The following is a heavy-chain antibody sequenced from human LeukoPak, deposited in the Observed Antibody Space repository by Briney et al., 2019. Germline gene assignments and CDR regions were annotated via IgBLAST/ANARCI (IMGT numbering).Heavy chain of an antibody. J-gene: IGHJ6*02. CDR2: IIPIFGTA. Sequence: GASVMVSCKASGGTFSSYAISWVRQAPGQGLEWMGGIIPIFGTANYAQKFQGRVTITADESTSTAYMELSSLRSEDTAVYYCARVEEYYYYYGMDVWGQGTTVTVSS. V-gene: IGHV1-69*13. CDR1: GGTFSSYA. CDR3: ARVEEYYYYYGMDV. D-gene: IGHD1-1*01.